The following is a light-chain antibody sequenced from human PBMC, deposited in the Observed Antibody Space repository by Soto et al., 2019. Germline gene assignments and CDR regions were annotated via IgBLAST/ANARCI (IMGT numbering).Light chain of an antibody. V-gene: IGLV2-11*01. CDR2: DVS. CDR3: CSYSGSDSLL. Sequence: QSVLTQPRSVSGSPGESVTISCSGTSSDVGSYNYVSWYQQYHGKAPKVMIYDVSERPSEVPVRFSGSKSGNTASLTISGLQAEDEAEYFCCSYSGSDSLLFGGGTKLTVL. CDR1: SSDVGSYNY. J-gene: IGLJ2*01.